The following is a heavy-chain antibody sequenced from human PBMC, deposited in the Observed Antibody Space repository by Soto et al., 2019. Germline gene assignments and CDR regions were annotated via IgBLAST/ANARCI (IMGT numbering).Heavy chain of an antibody. D-gene: IGHD2-2*01. J-gene: IGHJ5*02. CDR1: GYTFTSYG. V-gene: IGHV1-18*01. Sequence: ASVKVSCKASGYTFTSYGISWVRQAPGQGLEWMGWISAYNGNTNYAQKLQGRVTMTTDTSTSTAYMELRSLRSDDTAVYYCARHREKVPAAIRSSWFDPWGQGTLVTV. CDR3: ARHREKVPAAIRSSWFDP. CDR2: ISAYNGNT.